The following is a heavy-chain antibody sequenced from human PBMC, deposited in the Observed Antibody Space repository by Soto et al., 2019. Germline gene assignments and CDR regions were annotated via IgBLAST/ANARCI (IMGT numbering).Heavy chain of an antibody. CDR2: IYYSGST. CDR3: AREGDTMVRGVKDAFDI. Sequence: QVQLQESGPGLVKPSQTLSLTCTVSGGSISSGDYYWSWIRQPPGKGLEWIGYIYYSGSTYYNPSLQSRITISVDTSKNQFSLKLSSVTAADTAVYYWAREGDTMVRGVKDAFDIWGQGTMVTVSS. D-gene: IGHD3-10*01. V-gene: IGHV4-30-4*01. CDR1: GGSISSGDYY. J-gene: IGHJ3*02.